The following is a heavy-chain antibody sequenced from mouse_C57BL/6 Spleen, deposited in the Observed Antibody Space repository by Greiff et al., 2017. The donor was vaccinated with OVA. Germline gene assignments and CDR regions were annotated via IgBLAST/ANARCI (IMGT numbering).Heavy chain of an antibody. J-gene: IGHJ4*01. CDR3: VSHGKNYAMDY. CDR2: IRSKSNNYAT. V-gene: IGHV10-1*01. Sequence: DVMLVESGGGLVQPKGSLKLSCAASGFSFNTYAMNWVRQAPGKGLEWVARIRSKSNNYATYYADSVKDRFTISRDDSESMLYLQMNNLKTEDTAMYYCVSHGKNYAMDYWGQGTSVTVSS. CDR1: GFSFNTYA. D-gene: IGHD2-1*01.